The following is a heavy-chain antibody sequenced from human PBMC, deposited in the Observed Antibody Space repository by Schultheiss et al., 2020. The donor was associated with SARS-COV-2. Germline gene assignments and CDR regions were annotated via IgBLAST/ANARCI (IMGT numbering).Heavy chain of an antibody. CDR2: IYYSGST. V-gene: IGHV4-31*03. CDR1: GGSISSGGYY. J-gene: IGHJ5*02. D-gene: IGHD2-15*01. CDR3: ARVGGGYCSGGSCYSDWFDP. Sequence: SETLSLTCTVSGGSISSGGYYWSWIRQHPGKGLEWIGYIYYSGSTYYNPSLKSRVTISVDTSKNQFSLKLSSVTAADTAVYYCARVGGGYCSGGSCYSDWFDPWGQGTLVTVSS.